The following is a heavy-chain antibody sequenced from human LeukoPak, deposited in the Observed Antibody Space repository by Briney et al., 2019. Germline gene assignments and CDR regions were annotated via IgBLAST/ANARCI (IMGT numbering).Heavy chain of an antibody. CDR3: AHSVTYYDFWSGYSELNWFDP. CDR2: IYWYDDK. D-gene: IGHD3-3*01. J-gene: IGHJ5*02. V-gene: IGHV2-5*01. CDR1: GFSLSTSGVG. Sequence: SGPTLVKPTQTLTLTCTFSGFSLSTSGVGVGWIRQPPGKALEWLALIYWYDDKRYSPSLKGRLTITKDTSKNQVVLTMTNMDPVDTATYYCAHSVTYYDFWSGYSELNWFDPWGQGTLVTVSS.